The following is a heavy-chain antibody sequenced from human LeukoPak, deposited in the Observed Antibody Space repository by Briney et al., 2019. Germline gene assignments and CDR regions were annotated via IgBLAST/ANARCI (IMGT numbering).Heavy chain of an antibody. J-gene: IGHJ6*03. CDR2: INWNGGST. D-gene: IGHD1-26*01. CDR1: GFTFDDYG. V-gene: IGHV3-20*04. Sequence: GGSLRLSCAASGFTFDDYGMSWVRQAPGKGLEWVSGINWNGGSTGYADSVKGRFTTSRDNAKNSLYLQMNSLRAEDTALYYCASSSEVDYYYYMDVWGKGTTVTVSS. CDR3: ASSSEVDYYYYMDV.